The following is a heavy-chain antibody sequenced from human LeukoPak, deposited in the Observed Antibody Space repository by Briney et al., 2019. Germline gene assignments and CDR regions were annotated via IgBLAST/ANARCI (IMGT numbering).Heavy chain of an antibody. CDR2: IINSGGIT. CDR1: GFSFREYH. D-gene: IGHD3-22*01. Sequence: GGSLRLPCAASGFSFREYHMSWVRQAPGKGLAWVSGIINSGGITYYADSVKGRFAISRDNSKNTLYLQMNSLRAEDTAVYYCAKDMYYYDSSGYYPSDYWGQGTLVTVSS. J-gene: IGHJ4*02. CDR3: AKDMYYYDSSGYYPSDY. V-gene: IGHV3-23*01.